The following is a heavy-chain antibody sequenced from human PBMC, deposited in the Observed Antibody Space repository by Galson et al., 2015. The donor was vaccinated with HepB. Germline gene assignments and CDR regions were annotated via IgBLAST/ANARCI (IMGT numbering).Heavy chain of an antibody. Sequence: QSGAEVKKPGESLRISCKGSGYSFTSYWISWVRQMPGKGLEWMGRIDPSDSYTNYSPSFQGHVTISADKSISTAYLQWSSLKASDTAMYYCAREGRGCSSTSCYTEGVYYYYGMDAWGQGTTVTVSS. V-gene: IGHV5-10-1*01. CDR3: AREGRGCSSTSCYTEGVYYYYGMDA. CDR1: GYSFTSYW. CDR2: IDPSDSYT. D-gene: IGHD2-2*02. J-gene: IGHJ6*02.